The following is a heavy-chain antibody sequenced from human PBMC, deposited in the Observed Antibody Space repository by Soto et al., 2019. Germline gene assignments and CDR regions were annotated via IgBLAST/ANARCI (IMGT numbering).Heavy chain of an antibody. J-gene: IGHJ5*02. CDR2: IYTSGST. CDR1: GGSISSYY. D-gene: IGHD2-15*01. Sequence: QVQLQESGPGLVKPSETLSLTCTVSGGSISSYYWSWIRQPAGKGLEWIGRIYTSGSTNYNPSLKSRVTKSVDTSKNQFSLKLSSVTAADTAVYYCARDVGCSGGSCYSSWFDPWGQGTLVTVSS. CDR3: ARDVGCSGGSCYSSWFDP. V-gene: IGHV4-4*07.